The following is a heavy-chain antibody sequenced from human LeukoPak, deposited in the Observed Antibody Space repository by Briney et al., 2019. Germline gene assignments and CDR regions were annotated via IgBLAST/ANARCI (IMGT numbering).Heavy chain of an antibody. V-gene: IGHV3-23*01. CDR3: AKVKSGSLEWLSFDY. CDR2: ISGSGGST. J-gene: IGHJ4*02. Sequence: SGGSLRLSCAASGFTFSSYAMSWVRQAPGKGMGWVSAISGSGGSTYYADSVKGRFTISRDNSKNTLYLQMNSLRAEDTAVYYCAKVKSGSLEWLSFDYWGQGTLVTVSS. CDR1: GFTFSSYA. D-gene: IGHD3-3*01.